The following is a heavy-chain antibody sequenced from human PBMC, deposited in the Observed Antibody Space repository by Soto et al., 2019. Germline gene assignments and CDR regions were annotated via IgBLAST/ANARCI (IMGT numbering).Heavy chain of an antibody. V-gene: IGHV4-30-4*01. CDR2: IYYSGST. D-gene: IGHD3-10*01. CDR3: ARVEPGSYRFDP. J-gene: IGHJ5*02. CDR1: GGSISSGDYY. Sequence: PSETLSLTCTVSGGSISSGDYYWSWIRQPPGKGLEWIGYIYYSGSTYYNPSLKSRVTISVDTSKNQFSLKLSSVTAADTAVYYGARVEPGSYRFDPWGQGTLVTVYS.